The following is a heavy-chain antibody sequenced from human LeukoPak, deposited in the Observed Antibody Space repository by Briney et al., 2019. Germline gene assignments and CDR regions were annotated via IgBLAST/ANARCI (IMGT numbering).Heavy chain of an antibody. V-gene: IGHV3-30*01. D-gene: IGHD2-2*01. J-gene: IGHJ4*02. Sequence: GRSLRLSCAASGFTFSSYAMHWVRQAPGKGLEWVAVISYDGSNKYYADSVKGRFTISRDNSKNTLYLQMNSLRAEDTAVYCCAGMGRYCSSTSCSDYWGQGTLVTVSS. CDR1: GFTFSSYA. CDR3: AGMGRYCSSTSCSDY. CDR2: ISYDGSNK.